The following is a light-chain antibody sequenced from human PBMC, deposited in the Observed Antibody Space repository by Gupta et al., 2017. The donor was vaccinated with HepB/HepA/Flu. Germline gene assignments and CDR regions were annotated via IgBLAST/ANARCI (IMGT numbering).Light chain of an antibody. CDR2: ATS. Sequence: DIQMTQSPSSVSASIGDRVTVTCRASQGIGTWLAWYQHKPGKAPKLLIYATSSLQSGVPSRCSGSGSGTDFTRTISSLKPEDFATYYGHQTNIVPRTFGQGTRLE. J-gene: IGKJ5*01. CDR1: QGIGTW. V-gene: IGKV1-12*01. CDR3: HQTNIVPRT.